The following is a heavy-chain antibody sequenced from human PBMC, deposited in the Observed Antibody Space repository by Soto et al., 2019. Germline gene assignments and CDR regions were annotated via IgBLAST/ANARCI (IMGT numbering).Heavy chain of an antibody. Sequence: GASVKVSCKASGYTFTDYAMHWVRQAPGQSLEWIGWINTGNGNTRYSRKFQDRVTITRDTSANTAFVGLSSLRSEDTAMYYCARDMGYCGGTNCYNPLFDYWGQGTLVTVSS. CDR2: INTGNGNT. CDR1: GYTFTDYA. D-gene: IGHD2-2*02. CDR3: ARDMGYCGGTNCYNPLFDY. V-gene: IGHV1-3*04. J-gene: IGHJ4*02.